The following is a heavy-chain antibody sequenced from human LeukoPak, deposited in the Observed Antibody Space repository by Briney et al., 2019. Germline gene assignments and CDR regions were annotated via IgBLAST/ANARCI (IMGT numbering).Heavy chain of an antibody. V-gene: IGHV1-2*02. CDR1: GYTFTGYF. Sequence: GASVKVSCKASGYTFTGYFMHWVRQAPGRGLEWMGWINPNSGDANYAQKFQGRVTMTRDTSISTAYMELSRLRSDDTAVYYCAIYCSSTSCYARYFDYWGQGTLVTVSS. D-gene: IGHD2-2*01. CDR2: INPNSGDA. J-gene: IGHJ4*02. CDR3: AIYCSSTSCYARYFDY.